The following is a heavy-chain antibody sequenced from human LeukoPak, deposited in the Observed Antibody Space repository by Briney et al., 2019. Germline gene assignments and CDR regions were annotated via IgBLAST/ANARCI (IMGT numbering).Heavy chain of an antibody. J-gene: IGHJ4*02. V-gene: IGHV3-30-3*01. CDR2: IPNDGNTK. CDR1: GFPFNNYA. Sequence: PGGSLRLSCAASGFPFNNYAIHWVRQAPGKGLEWVAVIPNDGNTKHYADSVKGRFTVSRDNSKNTLYLQLNGLRPDDTALYFCARESALHGWTSAHFDYWGQGTLVTVSS. CDR3: ARESALHGWTSAHFDY. D-gene: IGHD6-19*01.